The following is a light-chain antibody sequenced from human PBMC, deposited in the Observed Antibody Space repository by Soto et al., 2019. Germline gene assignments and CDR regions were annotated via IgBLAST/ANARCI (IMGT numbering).Light chain of an antibody. CDR3: QQFNNWPLT. CDR2: DAS. J-gene: IGKJ1*01. V-gene: IGKV3-11*01. CDR1: QSVSNY. Sequence: EIVLTQSPATLSLSPGERATLSCRASQSVSNYLAWFQQKPGQAPRLLIYDASNRATGIPARFSGSGSGTDFTRPICTLELKDFAFYFSQQFNNWPLTFGQGTKVEAK.